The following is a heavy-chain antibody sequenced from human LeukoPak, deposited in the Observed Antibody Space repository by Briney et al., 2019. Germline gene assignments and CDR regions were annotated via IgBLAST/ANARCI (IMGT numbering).Heavy chain of an antibody. V-gene: IGHV1-18*01. CDR2: ISAYNGNT. J-gene: IGHJ4*02. Sequence: GASVKVSCKASGYTFTSYATSWVRQAPGQGLEWMGWISAYNGNTNYAQKLQGRVTMTTDTSTSTDYMELRSLRSDDTAVYYCARTHSGSYVFDYWGQGTLVTVSS. D-gene: IGHD1-26*01. CDR3: ARTHSGSYVFDY. CDR1: GYTFTSYA.